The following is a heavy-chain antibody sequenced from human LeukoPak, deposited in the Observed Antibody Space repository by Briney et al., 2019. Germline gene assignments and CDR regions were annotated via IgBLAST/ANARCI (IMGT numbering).Heavy chain of an antibody. CDR1: GGSISSGSYY. D-gene: IGHD6-13*01. J-gene: IGHJ5*02. CDR3: ARDLPVTAAAGTTWFDP. CDR2: IYTSGST. Sequence: SSETLSLTCTVSGGSISSGSYYWSWIRQPAGKGLEWIGRIYTSGSTNYNPSLKSRVTISVDTSKNQFSLKLSSVTAADTAVYYCARDLPVTAAAGTTWFDPWGQGTLVTVSS. V-gene: IGHV4-61*02.